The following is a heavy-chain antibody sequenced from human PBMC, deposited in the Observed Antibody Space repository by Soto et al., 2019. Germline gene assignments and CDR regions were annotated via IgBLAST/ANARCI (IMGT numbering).Heavy chain of an antibody. V-gene: IGHV3-23*01. D-gene: IGHD2-2*01. CDR3: AKRVVPSAVSGGFDC. J-gene: IGHJ4*02. CDR1: GFTFSNFA. Sequence: EVQLLESGGGLVQPGESLRLSCAASGFTFSNFAMSWVRQAPGKGLEWVSTISGSYGTTYYADSVKGRFTISRDDSKNTLFLQMNSLRAGDTAIYYCAKRVVPSAVSGGFDCWGQGTLVTVSS. CDR2: ISGSYGTT.